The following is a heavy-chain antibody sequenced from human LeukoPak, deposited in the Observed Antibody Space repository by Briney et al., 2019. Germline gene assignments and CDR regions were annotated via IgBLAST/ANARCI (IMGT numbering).Heavy chain of an antibody. CDR3: ARDLGYYDSDDYYRGAEYFQH. D-gene: IGHD3-22*01. CDR2: IYYSGST. Sequence: SETLSLTCTVSGGSISSYYWSWIRQPPGQGLEWIGYIYYSGSTNYNPSLKSRVTISVDTSKNQFSLKLSSVTAADTAVYYCARDLGYYDSDDYYRGAEYFQHWGQGTLVTVSS. CDR1: GGSISSYY. J-gene: IGHJ1*01. V-gene: IGHV4-59*01.